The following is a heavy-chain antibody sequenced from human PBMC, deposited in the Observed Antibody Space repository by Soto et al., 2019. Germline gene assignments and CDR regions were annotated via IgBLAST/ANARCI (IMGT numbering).Heavy chain of an antibody. V-gene: IGHV3-23*01. CDR3: AKGRSGGSLAWLDP. Sequence: EVQLLESGGGLVEPGGSLRLSCAASGFTFTSYVMYWVRQAPGKGLEFVSSISSSGSGTYYADAVQGRFTTSRDNSRNTVYLQMNSLTAEDTAVYYCAKGRSGGSLAWLDPWGQGTLVTVSS. J-gene: IGHJ5*02. D-gene: IGHD2-15*01. CDR1: GFTFTSYV. CDR2: ISSSGSGT.